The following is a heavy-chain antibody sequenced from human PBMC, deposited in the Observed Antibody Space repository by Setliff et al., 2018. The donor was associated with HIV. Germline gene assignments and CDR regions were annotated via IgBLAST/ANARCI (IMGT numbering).Heavy chain of an antibody. CDR2: IFHSGSA. D-gene: IGHD3-10*01. Sequence: SETLSLTCTVSGGSISKSNYYWGWIRQPPGKGLEWIGSIFHSGSANYNPSLKSRVTISVDTSKNFFSLTLTSVTSADTAVYYCGRRPVYYTSGSYYNDDTPDMWGQGTLVTVS. V-gene: IGHV4-39*02. CDR1: GGSISKSNYY. CDR3: GRRPVYYTSGSYYNDDTPDM. J-gene: IGHJ3*02.